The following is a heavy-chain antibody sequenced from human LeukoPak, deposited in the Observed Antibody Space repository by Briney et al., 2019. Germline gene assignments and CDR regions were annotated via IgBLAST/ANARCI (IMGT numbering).Heavy chain of an antibody. CDR2: IYYSGST. D-gene: IGHD3-9*01. J-gene: IGHJ5*02. CDR3: ARQDYDILTGYPNWFDP. CDR1: GGSISSSSYY. Sequence: SETLSLNCTVSGGSISSSSYYWGWIRQPPGKGLEWIGSIYYSGSTYYNPSLKSRVTISVDTSKNQFSLKLSSVTAADTAVYYCARQDYDILTGYPNWFDPWGQGTLVTVSS. V-gene: IGHV4-39*01.